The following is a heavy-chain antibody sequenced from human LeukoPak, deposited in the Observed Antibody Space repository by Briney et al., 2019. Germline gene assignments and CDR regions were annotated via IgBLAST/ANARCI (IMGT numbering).Heavy chain of an antibody. D-gene: IGHD6-19*01. Sequence: GWSLRLSCAASGVIVSRNFMSWVRQAPGKGLQWVAIMYAGGTTDYSDSVRGRFHISRDSSNNTLSLQINSLRAEDTAGYYCARGSGSGWPLDRWGQGALVTVSS. V-gene: IGHV3-53*01. CDR2: MYAGGTT. CDR3: ARGSGSGWPLDR. CDR1: GVIVSRNF. J-gene: IGHJ5*02.